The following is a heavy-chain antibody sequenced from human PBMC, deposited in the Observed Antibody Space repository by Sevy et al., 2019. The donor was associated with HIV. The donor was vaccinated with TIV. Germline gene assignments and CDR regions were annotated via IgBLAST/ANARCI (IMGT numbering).Heavy chain of an antibody. CDR3: ARVSPGIAAARGLDV. D-gene: IGHD6-13*01. Sequence: GGSLRLSCLASEFTVSDNYMSWVRQAPGKGLEWVSVSYGSENTFFAESVKGRFSRSSDYSRNRIYLEMNSVTIEDTAVYYCARVSPGIAAARGLDVWGQGTTVTVSS. CDR1: EFTVSDNY. J-gene: IGHJ6*02. V-gene: IGHV3-53*01. CDR2: SYGSENT.